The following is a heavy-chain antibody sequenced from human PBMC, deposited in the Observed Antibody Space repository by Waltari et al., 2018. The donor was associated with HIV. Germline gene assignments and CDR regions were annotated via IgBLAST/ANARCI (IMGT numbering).Heavy chain of an antibody. CDR3: ARRGGAYSSSAPFDY. J-gene: IGHJ4*02. CDR1: TFPFSSHC. D-gene: IGHD6-6*01. CDR2: IKKDGSKK. V-gene: IGHV3-7*01. Sequence: EVQLVEPGGALLQPGGALRLPCAASTFPFSSHCRREVPHAPGKGLEWVANIKKDGSKKYYRDSGKGQLTIPGDNAKNPLCLEMNSLRAEYMAVYYCARRGGAYSSSAPFDYWGPGTLVTVAS.